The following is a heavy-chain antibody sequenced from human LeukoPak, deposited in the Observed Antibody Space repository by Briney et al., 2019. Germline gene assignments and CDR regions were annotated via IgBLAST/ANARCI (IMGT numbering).Heavy chain of an antibody. CDR2: IGIAGNT. V-gene: IGHV3-13*01. Sequence: GGSLRLSCAASGFTFSNYEMHWVRLVLGKGLEWVSAIGIAGNTFYAGSVKGRFTISKENAKNSFHLQMNSLGAGDTAVYYCAREGSLSSSDAFDIWGQGTMVTVSS. CDR3: AREGSLSSSDAFDI. J-gene: IGHJ3*02. D-gene: IGHD6-6*01. CDR1: GFTFSNYE.